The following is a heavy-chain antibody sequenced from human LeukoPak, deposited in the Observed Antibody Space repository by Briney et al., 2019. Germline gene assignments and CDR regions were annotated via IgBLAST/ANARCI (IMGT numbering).Heavy chain of an antibody. CDR2: ISAYNGNT. Sequence: ASVKVSCKASGYTFTSYAISWVRQAPGQGLEWMGWISAYNGNTNYAQKLQGRVTMTTDTSTSTAYMELRSLRSDDTAVYYCARASAMVRGVMVWFDPWGQGTLVTVSS. J-gene: IGHJ5*02. CDR1: GYTFTSYA. CDR3: ARASAMVRGVMVWFDP. D-gene: IGHD3-10*01. V-gene: IGHV1-18*01.